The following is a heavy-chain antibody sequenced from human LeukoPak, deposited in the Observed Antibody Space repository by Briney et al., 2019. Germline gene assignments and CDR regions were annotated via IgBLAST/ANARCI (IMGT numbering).Heavy chain of an antibody. CDR1: GFSFSAYG. CDR3: ARDRSRWLQPDLFDY. CDR2: ISEDGSNK. D-gene: IGHD5-24*01. J-gene: IGHJ4*02. V-gene: IGHV3-30*03. Sequence: GGSLRLSCAASGFSFSAYGMHWVRQAPGKGPEWVAVISEDGSNKYYADSVKGRFTISRDNSKNTLYLQMNSLRAEDTAIYYCARDRSRWLQPDLFDYWGQGTLVTVSS.